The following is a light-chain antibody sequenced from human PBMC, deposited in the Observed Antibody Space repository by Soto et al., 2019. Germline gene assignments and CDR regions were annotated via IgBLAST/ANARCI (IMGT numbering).Light chain of an antibody. CDR3: SSYTTSSTPFV. J-gene: IGLJ1*01. Sequence: QSALTQPASVSGSPGQSITNSCTGTSSDVGGYNYVSWYQQHPGKAPKLMIYDVNNRPSGVSNRFSGSKSGNTASLTISGLQAEDEADYFCSSYTTSSTPFVFGTGTKLTVL. CDR1: SSDVGGYNY. V-gene: IGLV2-14*01. CDR2: DVN.